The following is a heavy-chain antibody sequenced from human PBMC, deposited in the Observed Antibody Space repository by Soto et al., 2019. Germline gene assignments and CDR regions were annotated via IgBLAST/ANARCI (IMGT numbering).Heavy chain of an antibody. CDR3: ANDIILIPGAKGIDY. CDR1: GYTYTYRY. D-gene: IGHD2-2*01. J-gene: IGHJ4*02. Sequence: AADNGSCTAAGYTYTYRYLHLGSQAQDQRLEGMGWINAGSGNTKYSQKVQGRITIARDTSASTVYMELSSLRSEDTAVYYCANDIILIPGAKGIDYWGQGARVTVSS. V-gene: IGHV1-3*01. CDR2: INAGSGNT.